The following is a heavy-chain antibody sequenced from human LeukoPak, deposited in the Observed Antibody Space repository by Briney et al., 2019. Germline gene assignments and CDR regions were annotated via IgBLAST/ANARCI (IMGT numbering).Heavy chain of an antibody. Sequence: GGSLRLSCAASGFTFSSYSMNWVRQAPGKGLEWVSSISSSSSYIYYADSVKGRFTISRDNAKNTLYLQMNSLRAEDTAVYYCARDRYYDSSGYYGEIDYWGQGTLVTVSS. J-gene: IGHJ4*02. CDR3: ARDRYYDSSGYYGEIDY. CDR2: ISSSSSYI. D-gene: IGHD3-22*01. V-gene: IGHV3-21*01. CDR1: GFTFSSYS.